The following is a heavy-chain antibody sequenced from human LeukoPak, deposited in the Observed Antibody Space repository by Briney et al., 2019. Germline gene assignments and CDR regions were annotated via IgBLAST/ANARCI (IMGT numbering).Heavy chain of an antibody. CDR3: ARERAYYDILTGYRY. J-gene: IGHJ4*02. V-gene: IGHV3-7*01. D-gene: IGHD3-9*01. CDR2: IGQDGSEK. Sequence: GGSLRLSCAASGFTFSSYWMSWVRQAPGKGLEWVANIGQDGSEKYYVDSAKGRFTISRDNAKNSLCLQMNSLRAEDTAVYYCARERAYYDILTGYRYWGQGTLVTVSS. CDR1: GFTFSSYW.